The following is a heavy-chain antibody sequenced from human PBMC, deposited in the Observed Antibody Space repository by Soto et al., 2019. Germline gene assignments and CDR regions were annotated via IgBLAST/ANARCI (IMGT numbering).Heavy chain of an antibody. CDR2: ISYDGSNK. V-gene: IGHV3-30-3*01. D-gene: IGHD4-4*01. J-gene: IGHJ6*02. CDR1: GFTFSGYA. CDR3: AREAPDYNLSPGMDV. Sequence: QVQLVESGGGVVQPGRSLRLSCAASGFTFSGYAMHRVRQAPGKGLEWVAVISYDGSNKYYADSVKGRFTISRDNSKNTLYLQMNSLRAEDTAVYYCAREAPDYNLSPGMDVWGQGTTVTVSS.